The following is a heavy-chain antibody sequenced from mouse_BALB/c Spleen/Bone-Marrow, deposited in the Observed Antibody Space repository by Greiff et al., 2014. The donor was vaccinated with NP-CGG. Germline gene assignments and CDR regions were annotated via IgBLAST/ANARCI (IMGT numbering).Heavy chain of an antibody. V-gene: IGHV3-2*02. Sequence: VQLKESGPGLVKPSQSLSLTCTVTGYSITSDYAWNWIRQFPGNKLEWMDYISYSGSTSYNPSLKSRISITRDTSKNQFFLQLNSVTAVDTATYYCARSADWYFDVWGAGTTVTVSS. CDR2: ISYSGST. J-gene: IGHJ1*01. CDR3: ARSADWYFDV. CDR1: GYSITSDYA.